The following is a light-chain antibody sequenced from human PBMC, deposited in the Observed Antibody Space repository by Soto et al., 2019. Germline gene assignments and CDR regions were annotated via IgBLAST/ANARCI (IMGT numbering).Light chain of an antibody. J-gene: IGKJ5*01. V-gene: IGKV1-39*01. CDR2: AAS. CDR3: QQSYRTPIT. Sequence: DFQMTQSPSSLSASVGDRFTITCQARRPIGSHLNWYQQKPGKAPNLLIYAASGLQSGVPSRFSGSGSGTDFTLTISSLQPEDFATYYCQQSYRTPITFGQGTRLEIK. CDR1: RPIGSH.